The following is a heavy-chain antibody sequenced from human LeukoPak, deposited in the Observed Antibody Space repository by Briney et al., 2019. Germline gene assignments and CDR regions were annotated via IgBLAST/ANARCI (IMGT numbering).Heavy chain of an antibody. D-gene: IGHD2-2*01. Sequence: HWASVKVSCKASGGTFSSYAISWVRQAPGQGLEWMGGIIPIFGTANYAQKFQGRVTITTDESTSTAYMELSSLRSEDTAVYYCARGIVVPAAIPNPYYYYYMDVWGKGTTVTVSS. CDR2: IIPIFGTA. CDR3: ARGIVVPAAIPNPYYYYYMDV. CDR1: GGTFSSYA. V-gene: IGHV1-69*05. J-gene: IGHJ6*03.